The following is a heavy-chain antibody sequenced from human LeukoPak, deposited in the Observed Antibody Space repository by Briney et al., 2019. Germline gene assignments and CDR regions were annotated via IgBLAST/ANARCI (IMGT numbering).Heavy chain of an antibody. CDR3: AREHYDFWSGFYYYYYGMDV. J-gene: IGHJ6*02. D-gene: IGHD3-3*01. Sequence: GSLRLSCAASGFTFSDYYMSWIRQAPGKGLVWVSRINSDGSSTSYADSVKGRFTISRDNAKNTLYLQMNSLRAEDTAVYYCAREHYDFWSGFYYYYYGMDVWGQGTTVTVSS. CDR2: INSDGSST. CDR1: GFTFSDYY. V-gene: IGHV3-74*01.